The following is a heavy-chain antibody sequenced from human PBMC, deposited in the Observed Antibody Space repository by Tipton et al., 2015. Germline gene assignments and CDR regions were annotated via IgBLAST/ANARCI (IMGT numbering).Heavy chain of an antibody. Sequence: TLSLTCTVSGGSITSGGYYWSWIRQHPGKGLEYIGYINYIGGTHYTPSLKSRVSISLDTSKNQFFLKLTSVTAADTAVYYCARLKRGYTSGSYYFDYWGQGTLVTVSS. CDR3: ARLKRGYTSGSYYFDY. CDR1: GGSITSGGYY. V-gene: IGHV4-31*03. J-gene: IGHJ4*02. CDR2: INYIGGT. D-gene: IGHD5-18*01.